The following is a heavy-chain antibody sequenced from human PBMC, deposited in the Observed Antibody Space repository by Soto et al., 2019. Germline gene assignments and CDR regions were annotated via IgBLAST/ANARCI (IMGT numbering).Heavy chain of an antibody. D-gene: IGHD4-17*01. J-gene: IGHJ6*02. CDR2: ISFDGSNK. CDR3: AKDHYGETYYYYGMDV. V-gene: IGHV3-30*18. Sequence: PGGSLRLCCAASGFTFSSYGMHWVRQAPGKGLEWVAIISFDGSNKYYADSVKGRFTISRDNSKNTLYLQMNSLRAEDTAVYYCAKDHYGETYYYYGMDVWGQGTTVTVSS. CDR1: GFTFSSYG.